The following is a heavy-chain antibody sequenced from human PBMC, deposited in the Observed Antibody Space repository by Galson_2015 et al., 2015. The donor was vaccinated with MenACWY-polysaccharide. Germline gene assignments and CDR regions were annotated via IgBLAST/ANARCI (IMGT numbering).Heavy chain of an antibody. Sequence: SLRLSCAASGFTFSSYSMNWVRQAPGKGLEWVSSISSSSGYIYYADSVKGRFTISRDNAKNSLYLQMNSLRAEDTAVYYCARDRIEDNWFDPWGQGTLVTVSS. V-gene: IGHV3-21*01. CDR2: ISSSSGYI. D-gene: IGHD2-15*01. CDR1: GFTFSSYS. CDR3: ARDRIEDNWFDP. J-gene: IGHJ5*02.